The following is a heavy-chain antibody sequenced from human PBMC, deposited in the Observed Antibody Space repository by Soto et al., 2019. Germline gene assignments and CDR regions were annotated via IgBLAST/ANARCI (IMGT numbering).Heavy chain of an antibody. Sequence: QVQLQQWGAGLLKPSETLSLTCAVYGGSVGGYYWSWVRQPPGKGLEWIGEINHSGSITYAPSLKSRVTMSVDTSTNQFSLRLNSVTAADTAVYYCARGEVTTGVVWGQGTQVTVSS. V-gene: IGHV4-34*02. CDR3: ARGEVTTGVV. J-gene: IGHJ4*02. D-gene: IGHD4-17*01. CDR1: GGSVGGYY. CDR2: INHSGSI.